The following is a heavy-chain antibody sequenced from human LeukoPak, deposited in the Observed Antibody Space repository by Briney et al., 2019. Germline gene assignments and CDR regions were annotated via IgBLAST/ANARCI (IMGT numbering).Heavy chain of an antibody. CDR2: ISSSSSYI. CDR1: GFTFSSYS. Sequence: KSGGSLRLSCAASGFTFSSYSTNWVRQAPGKGLEWVSSISSSSSYIYYADSVKGRFTISRDNAKNSLYLQMNSLRAEDTAVYYCARRSGSGSPPDYWGQGTLVTVSS. V-gene: IGHV3-21*01. J-gene: IGHJ4*02. CDR3: ARRSGSGSPPDY. D-gene: IGHD3-10*01.